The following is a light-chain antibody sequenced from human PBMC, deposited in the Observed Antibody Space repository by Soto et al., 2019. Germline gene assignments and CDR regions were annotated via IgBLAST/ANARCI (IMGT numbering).Light chain of an antibody. CDR2: AAS. J-gene: IGKJ1*01. Sequence: DIQMTQSPSSLCASVGDRVTITCQASQDISNYLNWYQRKPGKAPNVLIYAASTLQSGVPTRFSGSGSGTDFTLTISSLQPEDFATYYCQQSYSVPRTFGLGTKVDIK. V-gene: IGKV1-39*01. CDR3: QQSYSVPRT. CDR1: QDISNY.